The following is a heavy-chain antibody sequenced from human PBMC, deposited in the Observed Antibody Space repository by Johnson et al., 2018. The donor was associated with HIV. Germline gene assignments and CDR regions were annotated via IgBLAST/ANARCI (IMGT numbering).Heavy chain of an antibody. V-gene: IGHV3-20*04. CDR3: ARGYSSSSDDAFDI. CDR1: GFTLADYG. Sequence: VQLVESGGGVVRPGGSLRLSCAASGFTLADYGMSWVRQAPGKGLEWVSAIKWKGGSTDYADSVKGRFTISRDNAKKSLYLQMNSLRAEDTAMYYCARGYSSSSDDAFDIWGQGTLVTVAS. D-gene: IGHD6-13*01. CDR2: IKWKGGST. J-gene: IGHJ3*02.